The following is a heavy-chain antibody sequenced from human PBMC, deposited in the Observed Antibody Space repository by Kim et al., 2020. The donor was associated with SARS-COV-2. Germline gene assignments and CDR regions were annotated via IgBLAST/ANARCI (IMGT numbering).Heavy chain of an antibody. CDR3: AKGTMIVVVILRDP. J-gene: IGHJ5*02. D-gene: IGHD3-22*01. V-gene: IGHV3-23*01. Sequence: ADSGKGRFTISRDKSKNTLYLQRNSLRAEDTAVYYCAKGTMIVVVILRDPWGQGTLVTVSS.